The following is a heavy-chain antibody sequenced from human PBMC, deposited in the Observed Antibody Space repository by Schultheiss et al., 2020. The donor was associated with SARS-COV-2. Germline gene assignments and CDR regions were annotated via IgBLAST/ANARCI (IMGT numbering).Heavy chain of an antibody. J-gene: IGHJ4*02. V-gene: IGHV4-31*11. CDR2: IYYSGST. CDR1: GGSISSGGYS. D-gene: IGHD4-17*01. CDR3: ARRVPLVTTPTYFDY. Sequence: SETLSLTCAVSGGSISSGGYSWSWIRQHPGKGLEWIGYIYYSGSTNYNPSLKSRVTISVDTSKNQFSLKLSSVTAADTAVYYCARRVPLVTTPTYFDYWGQGTLVTVSS.